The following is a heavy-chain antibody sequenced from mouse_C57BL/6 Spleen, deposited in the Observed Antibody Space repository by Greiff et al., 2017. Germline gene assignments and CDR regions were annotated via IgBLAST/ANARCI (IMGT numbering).Heavy chain of an antibody. Sequence: QVQLQQPGAELVKPGASVKLSCKASGYTFTSYWMQWVKQRPGQGLEWIGEIDPSDSYTNYNQKFKGKATLTVDTSSSTAYMQRSSLTSEDSAVYYCANGNYVGYWGQGTTLTVSS. D-gene: IGHD2-1*01. CDR1: GYTFTSYW. CDR3: ANGNYVGY. CDR2: IDPSDSYT. V-gene: IGHV1-50*01. J-gene: IGHJ2*01.